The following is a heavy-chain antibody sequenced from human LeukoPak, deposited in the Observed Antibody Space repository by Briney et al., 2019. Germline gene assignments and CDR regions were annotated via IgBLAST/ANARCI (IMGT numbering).Heavy chain of an antibody. J-gene: IGHJ6*02. CDR1: GFPFSDYY. CDR2: ISRSGDSL. Sequence: SGGSLRLSWAASGFPFSDYYMTWLRQAPGKGLEWISYISRSGDSLYYADSVEGRFTISRDNAKNSLFLQMNSLRADDTAVYYCAREVVIFPDYYYYGMDVWGQGTTVTVSS. V-gene: IGHV3-11*01. D-gene: IGHD3-9*01. CDR3: AREVVIFPDYYYYGMDV.